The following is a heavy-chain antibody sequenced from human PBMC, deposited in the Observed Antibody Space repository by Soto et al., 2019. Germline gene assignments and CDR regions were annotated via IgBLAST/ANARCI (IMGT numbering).Heavy chain of an antibody. CDR3: ARDQLVPAGVAFPRTHAFDI. Sequence: ASVKVSCKASGYTFTAYAIHWLRQAPGQRLEWLGYIKDGNDNRKYSAKFKGRVTITTDTSASTAYMEMSSLSSEDTAVYYCARDQLVPAGVAFPRTHAFDIWGQGTMVTVSS. D-gene: IGHD2-2*01. CDR2: IKDGNDNR. J-gene: IGHJ3*02. V-gene: IGHV1-3*01. CDR1: GYTFTAYA.